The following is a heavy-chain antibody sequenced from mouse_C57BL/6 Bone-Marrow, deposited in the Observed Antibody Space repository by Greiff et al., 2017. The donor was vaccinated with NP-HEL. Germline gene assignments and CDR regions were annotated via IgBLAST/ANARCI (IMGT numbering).Heavy chain of an antibody. D-gene: IGHD1-1*01. V-gene: IGHV1-15*01. Sequence: VHLQQSGAELVRPGASVTLSCKASGYTFTDYEMHWVKQTPVHGLEWIGAIDPETGGTAYNQKFKGKAILTADKSSSTAYMELRSLTSEDSAVYYCTKYGKVDYWGQGTTLTVSS. CDR3: TKYGKVDY. CDR1: GYTFTDYE. CDR2: IDPETGGT. J-gene: IGHJ2*01.